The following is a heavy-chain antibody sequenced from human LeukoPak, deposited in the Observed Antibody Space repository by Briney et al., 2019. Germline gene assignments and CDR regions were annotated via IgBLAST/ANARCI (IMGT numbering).Heavy chain of an antibody. Sequence: PGGSLRHSCAASGFTFDDYAMHWVRQAPGKGLEWVSLISGDGGSTYYADSVKGRFTISRGNSKNSLYLQMNSLRTEDTALYYCARKHLESSSWYLPFDYWGQGTLVTVSS. V-gene: IGHV3-43*02. CDR2: ISGDGGST. J-gene: IGHJ4*02. D-gene: IGHD6-13*01. CDR3: ARKHLESSSWYLPFDY. CDR1: GFTFDDYA.